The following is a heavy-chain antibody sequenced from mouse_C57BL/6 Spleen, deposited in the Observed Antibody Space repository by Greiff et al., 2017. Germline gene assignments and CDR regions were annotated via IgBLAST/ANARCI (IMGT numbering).Heavy chain of an antibody. V-gene: IGHV1-52*01. Sequence: QVQLKQPGAELVRPGSSVKLSCKASGYTFTSYWMHWVKQRPIQGLEWIGNIDPSDSETHYNQKFKDKATLTVDKSSSTAYMQLSSLTSEDSAVYYCARGDYYGSSPSYWYFDVWGTGTTVTVSS. CDR1: GYTFTSYW. CDR3: ARGDYYGSSPSYWYFDV. CDR2: IDPSDSET. J-gene: IGHJ1*03. D-gene: IGHD1-1*01.